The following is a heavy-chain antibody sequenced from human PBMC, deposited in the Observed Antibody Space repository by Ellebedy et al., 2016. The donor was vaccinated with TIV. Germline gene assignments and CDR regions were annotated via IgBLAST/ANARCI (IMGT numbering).Heavy chain of an antibody. CDR3: ARGPIAAAGTKAGFDP. CDR1: GGSISSYY. J-gene: IGHJ5*02. D-gene: IGHD6-13*01. CDR2: IYTSGST. V-gene: IGHV4-4*07. Sequence: SETLSLTXTVSGGSISSYYRSWIRQPAGKGLEWIGRIYTSGSTNYNPSLKSRVTMSVDTSKNQFSLKLSSVTAADTAVYYCARGPIAAAGTKAGFDPWGQGTLVTVSS.